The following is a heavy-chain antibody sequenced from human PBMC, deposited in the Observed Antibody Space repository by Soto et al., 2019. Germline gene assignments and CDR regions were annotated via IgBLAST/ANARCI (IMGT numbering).Heavy chain of an antibody. J-gene: IGHJ4*02. V-gene: IGHV1-18*04. D-gene: IGHD3-9*01. Sequence: ASVKVSCKASGYTFTSYGISWVRQAPGQGLEWMGWISAYNGNTNYAQKLQGRVTMTTDTSTSTAYMELRSLRSDDTAVYYCARDRRDYDILTGYPAYYFDYWGQGTLATVSS. CDR3: ARDRRDYDILTGYPAYYFDY. CDR2: ISAYNGNT. CDR1: GYTFTSYG.